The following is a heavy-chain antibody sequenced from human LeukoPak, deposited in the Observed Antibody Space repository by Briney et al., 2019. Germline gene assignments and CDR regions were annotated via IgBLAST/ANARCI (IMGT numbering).Heavy chain of an antibody. D-gene: IGHD6-19*01. CDR1: GFTFNNHR. Sequence: GGSLRLFCSASGFTFNNHRMSWVRQAPGKGLEWVAGIKQDGSEKYYVDSVKGRFTISRDNAESSLYLQMSSLRAEDTAVYYCARSSGWGFDYWGQGTLVTVSS. J-gene: IGHJ4*02. V-gene: IGHV3-7*04. CDR3: ARSSGWGFDY. CDR2: IKQDGSEK.